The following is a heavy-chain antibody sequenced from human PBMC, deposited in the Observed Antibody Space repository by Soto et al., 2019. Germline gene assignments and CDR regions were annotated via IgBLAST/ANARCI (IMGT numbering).Heavy chain of an antibody. CDR3: AMGGAYYDFWSGYYNFDY. Sequence: EVQLLESGGGLVQPGGSLRLSCAASGFTFSSYAMSWVRQAPGKGLEWVSAISGSGGSTYYADSVKGRFTISRDNSKNTMYLQMNSLRAEDTAVYYCAMGGAYYDFWSGYYNFDYWGQGTLVTVSS. J-gene: IGHJ4*02. CDR2: ISGSGGST. CDR1: GFTFSSYA. D-gene: IGHD3-3*01. V-gene: IGHV3-23*01.